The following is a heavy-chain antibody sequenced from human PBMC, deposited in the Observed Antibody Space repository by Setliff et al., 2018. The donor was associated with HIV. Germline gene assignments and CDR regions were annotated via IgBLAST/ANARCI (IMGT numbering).Heavy chain of an antibody. CDR2: IWYDGTNK. Sequence: PGGSLRLSCAASGFSFSSYGMHWVRQAPGKGLEWLALIWYDGTNKQYTDSVKGRFAISRDNSKNTLYLQMNSLRAEDTAVYYCARLRPYNSALDYWGQGTLVTVSS. CDR1: GFSFSSYG. CDR3: ARLRPYNSALDY. D-gene: IGHD3-10*01. V-gene: IGHV3-33*01. J-gene: IGHJ4*02.